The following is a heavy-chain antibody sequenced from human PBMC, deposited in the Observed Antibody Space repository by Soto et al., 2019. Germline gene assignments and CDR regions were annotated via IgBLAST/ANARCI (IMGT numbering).Heavy chain of an antibody. CDR2: ISSNGGST. D-gene: IGHD3-3*01. CDR1: GFTFSSYA. V-gene: IGHV3-64D*08. J-gene: IGHJ5*02. CDR3: VKGNTIFGVVMLDWFDP. Sequence: PGGSLRLSCSASGFTFSSYAMHWVRQAQGKGLEYVSAISSNGGSTYYADSVKGRFTISRDNSKNTLYLQMSSLRAEDTAVYYCVKGNTIFGVVMLDWFDPWGQGTLVTVSS.